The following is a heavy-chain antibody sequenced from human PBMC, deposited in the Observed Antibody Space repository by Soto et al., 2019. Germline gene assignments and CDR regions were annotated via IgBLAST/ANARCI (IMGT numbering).Heavy chain of an antibody. CDR1: GFTFRSYA. V-gene: IGHV3-30-3*01. CDR2: ISYDGSNK. D-gene: IGHD6-13*01. J-gene: IGHJ4*02. Sequence: ESGGGVVPPGRSLRLSCAASGFTFRSYAMHWVRQAPGKGLEWVAVISYDGSNKYYADSVKGRFTISRDNSKNTLYLQMNSLRAEDTAVYYCARGRPGIAPAGPYRGFDYWSQGTLVTVSS. CDR3: ARGRPGIAPAGPYRGFDY.